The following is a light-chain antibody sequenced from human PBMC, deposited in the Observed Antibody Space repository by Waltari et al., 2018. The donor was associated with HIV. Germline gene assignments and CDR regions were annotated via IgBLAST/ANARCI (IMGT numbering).Light chain of an antibody. CDR2: DNH. V-gene: IGLV1-51*01. Sequence: QSVLPQPPSGSAAPGLRITISCSIRRFENRDVFVSWYQHLPGTAPKLVIYDNHKRPSGIPDRFSGSKSGTSATLAITGLQSEDEADYYCGTWSSSLRGPVFGAGTKLTVL. CDR3: GTWSSSLRGPV. J-gene: IGLJ2*01. CDR1: RFENRDVF.